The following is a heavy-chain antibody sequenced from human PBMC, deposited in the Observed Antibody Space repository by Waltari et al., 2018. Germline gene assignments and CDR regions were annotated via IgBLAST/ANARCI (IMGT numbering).Heavy chain of an antibody. CDR1: GGSISSSSYN. CDR2: IFYGGST. D-gene: IGHD3-10*01. J-gene: IGHJ4*02. CDR3: ARDIERGSGSYVDY. Sequence: QLQLQESGPGLVKPSETLSLTCTVSGGSISSSSYNWGWIRQPPGQGLEWIGSIFYGGSTSHNPPLKSRVTISRDTSKNQFSLRRSSVTAADTAVYYCARDIERGSGSYVDYWGQGTLVTVSS. V-gene: IGHV4-39*07.